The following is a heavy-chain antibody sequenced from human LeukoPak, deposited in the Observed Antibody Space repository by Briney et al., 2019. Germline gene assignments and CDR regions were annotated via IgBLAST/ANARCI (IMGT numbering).Heavy chain of an antibody. V-gene: IGHV3-15*01. Sequence: GGSLRLSWAGAGFTFSNAWLSWVRQAPGKGLEWVGRIKSKYDGGTIDFPAPMKGRFTISRDDSKNTLYLQMSSLKTEDTAVYYCATGAYFDYWGQGILVTVSS. CDR3: ATGAYFDY. CDR2: IKSKYDGGTI. CDR1: GFTFSNAW. J-gene: IGHJ4*02.